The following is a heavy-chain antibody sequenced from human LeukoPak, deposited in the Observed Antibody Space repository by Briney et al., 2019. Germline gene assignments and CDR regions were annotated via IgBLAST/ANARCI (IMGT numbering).Heavy chain of an antibody. J-gene: IGHJ4*02. CDR1: GGTFSTYA. CDR2: IIPLLGTA. V-gene: IGHV1-69*13. D-gene: IGHD3-22*01. Sequence: GASVKVSCKASGGTFSTYAISWVRQAPGQGLEWMGGIIPLLGTANYAQKFQGRLTITADEFTGTAYMELSSLRSEDTAVFYCASNTNYYENTGHYVLDSWGQGTLVTVSS. CDR3: ASNTNYYENTGHYVLDS.